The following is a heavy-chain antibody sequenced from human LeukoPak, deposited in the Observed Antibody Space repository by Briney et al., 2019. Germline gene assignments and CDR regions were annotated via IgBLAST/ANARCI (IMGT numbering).Heavy chain of an antibody. V-gene: IGHV3-53*01. CDR3: ARDRPFGGVIGGMDV. CDR2: THSGGNT. CDR1: GLSVSSSY. J-gene: IGHJ6*02. D-gene: IGHD3-16*02. Sequence: GGSLRLSCAASGLSVSSSYMSWVRQAPGQGLEWVSVTHSGGNTHYGDSVKGRFFISRDSSENTLYLQMNSLTAEDTAVYYCARDRPFGGVIGGMDVWGQGTTVTVSS.